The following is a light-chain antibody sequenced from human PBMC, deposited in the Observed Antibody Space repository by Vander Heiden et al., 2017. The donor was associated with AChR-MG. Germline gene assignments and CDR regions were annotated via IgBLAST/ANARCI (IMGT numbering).Light chain of an antibody. Sequence: SYVLTQPPSVSVAPGQTARITCGGNNIGTKSVHWYQQRPGQAPVLVIYYDSDRPSGIPERFSGSNSGNTATLTISRVEARDEADYYCQVWDSSSDHVVFGGGTKLTVL. J-gene: IGLJ2*01. V-gene: IGLV3-21*04. CDR3: QVWDSSSDHVV. CDR2: YDS. CDR1: NIGTKS.